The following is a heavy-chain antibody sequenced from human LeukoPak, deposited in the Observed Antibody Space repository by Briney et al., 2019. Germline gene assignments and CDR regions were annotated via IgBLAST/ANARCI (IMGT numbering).Heavy chain of an antibody. D-gene: IGHD5-24*01. CDR1: GFTFRGYS. Sequence: PGGSLRLSCADSGFTFRGYSVSWVRQAPGKGLEWVSTISDSGVGTHYADSVKGRFTISRDNSKNTLYLQMNSLRAEDTAVYYCAANGDVHNCYFDSCGQGTLVTVSS. J-gene: IGHJ4*02. V-gene: IGHV3-23*01. CDR2: ISDSGVGT. CDR3: AANGDVHNCYFDS.